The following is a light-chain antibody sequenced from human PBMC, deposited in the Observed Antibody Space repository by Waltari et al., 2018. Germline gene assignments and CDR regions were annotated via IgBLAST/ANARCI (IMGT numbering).Light chain of an antibody. J-gene: IGLJ3*02. CDR3: QTGGHGTGV. CDR2: INSDGSH. V-gene: IGLV4-69*01. CDR1: SGHSSNI. Sequence: QLVLTQSPSASASLGASVNLTCTLDSGHSSNIVAWLPQQPEKGPRYLMTINSDGSHSTGDEIPGRFSCPSSGAEVYLTISSDRSEDEADYYCQTGGHGTGVFGGGTKLTVL.